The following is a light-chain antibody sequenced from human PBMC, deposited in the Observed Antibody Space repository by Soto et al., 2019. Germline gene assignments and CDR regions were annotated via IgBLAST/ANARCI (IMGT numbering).Light chain of an antibody. V-gene: IGKV1-5*01. CDR3: QQYSTFPRT. CDR2: DAS. CDR1: QSISKW. J-gene: IGKJ1*01. Sequence: IQLTQSPSSLSASVGDRVTITCRASQSISKWLAWYHQKPGKAPKFLIYDASTLESGVPSRFSGSGSGTEFTLTISSLQPEDFATFYCQQYSTFPRTFGQGTKVDIK.